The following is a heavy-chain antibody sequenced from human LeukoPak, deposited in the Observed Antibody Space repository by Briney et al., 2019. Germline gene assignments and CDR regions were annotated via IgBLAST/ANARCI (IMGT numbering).Heavy chain of an antibody. J-gene: IGHJ5*02. CDR1: GYTLTELS. Sequence: GASVKVSCKVSGYTLTELSMHWVRQAPGKGLEWMGGFDPEDGETIYAQKFQGRVTMTEDTSTDTAYMELSSLRSEDTAVYYCATYPATVTTGGWFDPWGQGTLVTVSS. CDR3: ATYPATVTTGGWFDP. CDR2: FDPEDGET. D-gene: IGHD4-17*01. V-gene: IGHV1-24*01.